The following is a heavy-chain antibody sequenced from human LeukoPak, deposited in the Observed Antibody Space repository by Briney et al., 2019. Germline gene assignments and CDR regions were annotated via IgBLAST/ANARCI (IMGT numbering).Heavy chain of an antibody. CDR1: GYTLTELS. CDR2: FDREDGGT. CDR3: ARGPSLVVPAAIPVRRGEYFQH. Sequence: ASVKVSCNISGYTLTELSMHWARQAPGKGLEWMGSFDREDGGTFYTQQSQGRVTMTRDTSTSTVYMELSSLRSEDTAVYYCARGPSLVVPAAIPVRRGEYFQHWGQGTLVTVSS. D-gene: IGHD2-2*02. J-gene: IGHJ1*01. V-gene: IGHV1-24*01.